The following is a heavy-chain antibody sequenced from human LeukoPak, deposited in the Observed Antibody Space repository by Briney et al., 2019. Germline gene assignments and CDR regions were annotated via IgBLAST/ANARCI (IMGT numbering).Heavy chain of an antibody. Sequence: GGSLRLSCAASGFTFSSYGMSWVRQAPGKGLEWVSVIYSGGSTYYADSVKGRFTISRDNSKNTLYLQMNSLRAEDTAVYYCARDLAGGDSGSYWGQGTLVTVSS. CDR2: IYSGGST. CDR1: GFTFSSYG. J-gene: IGHJ4*02. CDR3: ARDLAGGDSGSY. D-gene: IGHD1-26*01. V-gene: IGHV3-66*01.